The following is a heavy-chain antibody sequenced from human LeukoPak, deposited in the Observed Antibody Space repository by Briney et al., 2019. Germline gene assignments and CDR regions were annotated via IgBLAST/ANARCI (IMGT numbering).Heavy chain of an antibody. V-gene: IGHV3-21*01. J-gene: IGHJ4*02. Sequence: GGSLRLSCAASGFTFSTHGMNWVRQAPGKGLEWVSFIDTTTSYKYYADSVKGRFTISRDNAKNSLYLQMNSLRADDTAVYYCASPGVGYCSGGSCTQFDYWGQGTLVTVSS. D-gene: IGHD2-15*01. CDR2: IDTTTSYK. CDR3: ASPGVGYCSGGSCTQFDY. CDR1: GFTFSTHG.